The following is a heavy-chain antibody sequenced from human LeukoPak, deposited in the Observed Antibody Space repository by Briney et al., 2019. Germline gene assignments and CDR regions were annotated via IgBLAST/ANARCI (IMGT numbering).Heavy chain of an antibody. V-gene: IGHV1-2*02. Sequence: ASVKVSCKASGYTFTSYDINWVRQATGQGLEWMGWMNPNSGGTNYAQKFQGRVTMTRDTSISTAYMELSRLRSDDTAVYYCARGPYYGSGSPIDYWGQGTLVTVSS. CDR3: ARGPYYGSGSPIDY. J-gene: IGHJ4*02. CDR2: MNPNSGGT. D-gene: IGHD3-10*01. CDR1: GYTFTSYD.